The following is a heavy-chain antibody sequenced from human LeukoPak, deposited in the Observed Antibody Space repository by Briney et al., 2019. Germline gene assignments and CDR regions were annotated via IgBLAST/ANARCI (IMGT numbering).Heavy chain of an antibody. CDR3: ARHLRPSVWFGELLHWFDP. V-gene: IGHV4-39*01. D-gene: IGHD3-10*01. Sequence: SETLSLTCTVSGDSISSSSYYWGWIRQPPGTGLGWIGSIYYIGSTYYNPSLKSRVTISVDTSKNQFSLKLTSVTAADTAVYYCARHLRPSVWFGELLHWFDPWGQGTLVTVSS. J-gene: IGHJ5*02. CDR2: IYYIGST. CDR1: GDSISSSSYY.